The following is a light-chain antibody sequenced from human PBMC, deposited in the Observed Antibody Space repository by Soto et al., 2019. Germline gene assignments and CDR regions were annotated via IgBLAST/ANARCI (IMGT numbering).Light chain of an antibody. V-gene: IGLV2-14*01. CDR2: EVS. CDR1: SSDVGGYNY. Sequence: ALTQPASVSGSPGQSITISCTGTSSDVGGYNYVSWYQQHPGTAPKLMIYEVSNRPSGVSSRFSGSKSGNTASLTISGLQAEDEADYYCTSYSSSNTLVFGGGTQLTVL. CDR3: TSYSSSNTLV. J-gene: IGLJ7*01.